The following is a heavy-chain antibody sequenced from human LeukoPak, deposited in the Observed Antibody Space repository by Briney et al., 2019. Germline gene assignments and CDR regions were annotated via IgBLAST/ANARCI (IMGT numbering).Heavy chain of an antibody. Sequence: PGGSLRLSCAASGFTFSSYSMNWVRQAPGKGLEWVSSISSSSSYIYYADSVKGRFTISRGNAKNSLYLQMNSLRAEDTAVYYCARERGNYMDVWGKGTTVTVSS. CDR3: ARERGNYMDV. J-gene: IGHJ6*03. CDR2: ISSSSSYI. D-gene: IGHD3-16*01. CDR1: GFTFSSYS. V-gene: IGHV3-21*01.